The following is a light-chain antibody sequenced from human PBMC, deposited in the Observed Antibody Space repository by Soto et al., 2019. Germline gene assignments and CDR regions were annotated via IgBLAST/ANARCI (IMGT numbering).Light chain of an antibody. CDR2: AAS. Sequence: AIPMTQSPSSLSASVGDRVTITCRASQGIRNDLGWYQQKPGTAPKLLIYAASSLQSGVPSRFSGSGSGTDFTLTISSLQPEDFATYYCLQDYNYPWTFGQGTKVEIK. J-gene: IGKJ1*01. V-gene: IGKV1-6*01. CDR3: LQDYNYPWT. CDR1: QGIRND.